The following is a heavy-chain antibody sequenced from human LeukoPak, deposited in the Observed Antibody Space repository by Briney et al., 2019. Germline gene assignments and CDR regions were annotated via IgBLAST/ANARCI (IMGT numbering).Heavy chain of an antibody. D-gene: IGHD6-19*01. J-gene: IGHJ4*02. CDR3: ARDRNAIAVAGLDY. Sequence: GGSLRLSCAASGFTLSNYAMSWVRKAPGKGLEWVSSISSSSSYIYYADSVKGRFTISRDNAKNSLYLQMNSLRAEDTAVYYCARDRNAIAVAGLDYWGQGTLVTVSS. CDR1: GFTLSNYA. V-gene: IGHV3-21*01. CDR2: ISSSSSYI.